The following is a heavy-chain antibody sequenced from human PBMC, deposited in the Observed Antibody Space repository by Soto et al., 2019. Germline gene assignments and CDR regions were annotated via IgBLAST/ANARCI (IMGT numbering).Heavy chain of an antibody. Sequence: SETLSLTCAVYGGSFSGYYWSWIRQPPGKGLEWIGEINHSGSTNYNPSLKSRVTISVDTSKNQSSLKLSSVTAADTAVYYCARGRRTTMVRGVGFWFDPWGQGTLVTVSS. CDR2: INHSGST. CDR1: GGSFSGYY. J-gene: IGHJ5*02. V-gene: IGHV4-34*01. CDR3: ARGRRTTMVRGVGFWFDP. D-gene: IGHD3-10*01.